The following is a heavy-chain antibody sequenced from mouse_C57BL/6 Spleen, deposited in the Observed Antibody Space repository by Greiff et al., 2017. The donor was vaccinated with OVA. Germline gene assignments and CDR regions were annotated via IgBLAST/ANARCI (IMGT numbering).Heavy chain of an antibody. CDR2: IDPGSGNT. CDR1: GYSFTSYY. Sequence: QVQLQQSGPELVKPGASVKISCKASGYSFTSYYIHWVKQRPGQGLEWIGWIDPGSGNTKYNEKFKGKATLTADTSSSTAYMQLSSLTSEDSAVYYCARALDYWGQGTTLTVSS. J-gene: IGHJ2*01. V-gene: IGHV1-66*01. CDR3: ARALDY.